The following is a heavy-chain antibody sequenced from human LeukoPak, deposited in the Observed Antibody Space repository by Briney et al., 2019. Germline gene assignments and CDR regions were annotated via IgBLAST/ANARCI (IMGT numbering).Heavy chain of an antibody. CDR3: VKDYQWGYGYYFDY. V-gene: IGHV3-30*18. CDR1: GFTFSSYG. D-gene: IGHD5-18*01. J-gene: IGHJ4*02. Sequence: QPGRSLRLSCAASGFTFSSYGMNWVRQAPGKGLEWVAVISYDGSNKYYADSVKGRFTISRDNSKNTLFLQMNSLRPEDTAVYYCVKDYQWGYGYYFDYWGQGTLVTVSS. CDR2: ISYDGSNK.